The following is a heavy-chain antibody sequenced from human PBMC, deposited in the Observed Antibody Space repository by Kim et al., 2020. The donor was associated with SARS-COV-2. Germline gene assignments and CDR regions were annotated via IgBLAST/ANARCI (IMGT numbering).Heavy chain of an antibody. J-gene: IGHJ6*02. Sequence: GGSLRLSCITSGFTFADYAMTWVRQAPGKGLEWVGLIRNKAYGGTIEYAASVKGRFTISRDDSKSIAYLQMNSLKTEDTAVYYCARGLSSGYHYYYDMDVWGQGTTVTVSS. CDR3: ARGLSSGYHYYYDMDV. V-gene: IGHV3-49*04. CDR1: GFTFADYA. D-gene: IGHD2-15*01. CDR2: IRNKAYGGTI.